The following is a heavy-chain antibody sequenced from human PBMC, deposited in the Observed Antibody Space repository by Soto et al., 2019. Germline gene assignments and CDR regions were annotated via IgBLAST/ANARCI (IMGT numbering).Heavy chain of an antibody. D-gene: IGHD3-3*02. CDR3: GRDLLATASARWHFYYGLDV. V-gene: IGHV4-59*02. Sequence: SETLSLTCSVFGASVNSYYWSWIRQSPGRGLEWIGHIFNSGTIHYNPSLKSRVTMSVDSSKNQVSLKMNSVTAADTAIYYCGRDLLATASARWHFYYGLDVWGQGTAVTVS. CDR2: IFNSGTI. CDR1: GASVNSYY. J-gene: IGHJ6*02.